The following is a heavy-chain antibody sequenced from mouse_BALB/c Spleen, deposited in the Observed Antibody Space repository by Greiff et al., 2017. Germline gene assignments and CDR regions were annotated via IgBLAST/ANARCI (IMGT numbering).Heavy chain of an antibody. D-gene: IGHD2-1*01. Sequence: VQLQQPGAVLVRPGASVKLSCKASGYTLTRYWVNWVKQRPEQGLEWIGRIDPYDSETHYNQKFKDKAILTVDKSSSTAYMQLSSLTSEDSAVYYCARDGNYRAMDYWGQGTSVTVSS. CDR1: GYTLTRYW. J-gene: IGHJ4*01. CDR3: ARDGNYRAMDY. V-gene: IGHV1-52*01. CDR2: IDPYDSET.